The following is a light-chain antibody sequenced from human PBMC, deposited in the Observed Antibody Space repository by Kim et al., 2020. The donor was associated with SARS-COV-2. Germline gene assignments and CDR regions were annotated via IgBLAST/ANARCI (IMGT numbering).Light chain of an antibody. V-gene: IGKV3-11*01. CDR2: NAS. Sequence: EIVLTQSPVTLSLSPGERATLSCRASQNIGGFLAWYQQRPGQTPRLLIYNASTTATGIPGRFSGIGSGTDFTLTISSLEPEDFAVYYCQQRTNWPPWTFGQGTKVDIK. J-gene: IGKJ1*01. CDR1: QNIGGF. CDR3: QQRTNWPPWT.